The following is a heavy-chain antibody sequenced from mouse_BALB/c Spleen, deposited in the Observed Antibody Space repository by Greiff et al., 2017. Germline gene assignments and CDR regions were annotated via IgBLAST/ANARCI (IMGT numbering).Heavy chain of an antibody. D-gene: IGHD2-4*01. J-gene: IGHJ2*01. V-gene: IGHV5-9-4*01. CDR1: GFTFSSYA. CDR3: ARLDYDGGVYYFDY. Sequence: VQLKESGGGLVKPGGSLKLSCAASGFTFSSYAMSWVRQSPEKRLEWVAEISSGGSYTYYPDTVTGRCTISRDNAKNTLYLEMSSLRSEDTAMYYCARLDYDGGVYYFDYWGQGTTLTVSS. CDR2: ISSGGSYT.